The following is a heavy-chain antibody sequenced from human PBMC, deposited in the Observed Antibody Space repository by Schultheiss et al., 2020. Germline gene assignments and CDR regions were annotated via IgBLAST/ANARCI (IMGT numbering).Heavy chain of an antibody. Sequence: GGSLRLSCAASGFTFSSYGMHWVRQAPGKGLEWVSAISGSGVSTYYADSVKGRFTISRDNSKNTVYLQMNSLRAEDTAVYYCAKDGSGAYITSFDYWGQGTLVTVSS. CDR1: GFTFSSYG. J-gene: IGHJ4*02. V-gene: IGHV3-23*01. D-gene: IGHD3-10*01. CDR3: AKDGSGAYITSFDY. CDR2: ISGSGVST.